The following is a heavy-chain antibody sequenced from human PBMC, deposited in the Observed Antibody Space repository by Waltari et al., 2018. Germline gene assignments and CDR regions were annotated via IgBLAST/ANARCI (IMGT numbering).Heavy chain of an antibody. J-gene: IGHJ3*02. V-gene: IGHV1-2*06. Sequence: QVQLVQSGAEVKKPGASVKVSCKASGYTFTGYYMHWVRQAPGQGLEWMGRINPNSGGTNYAQKFQGRVTMTRDTSISTAYMELSRLRSDDSAVYYCASLVVVPAATGYAFDIWGQGTMVTVSS. CDR2: INPNSGGT. CDR1: GYTFTGYY. CDR3: ASLVVVPAATGYAFDI. D-gene: IGHD2-2*01.